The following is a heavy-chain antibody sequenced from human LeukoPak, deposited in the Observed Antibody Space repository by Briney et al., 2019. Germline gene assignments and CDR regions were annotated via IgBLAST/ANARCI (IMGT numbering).Heavy chain of an antibody. CDR2: ISSSSSTI. D-gene: IGHD2-15*01. CDR1: GFTFSGSA. J-gene: IGHJ4*02. CDR3: ARAGIDCSGGSCFIWYYFDY. V-gene: IGHV3-48*01. Sequence: GGSLRLSCAASGFTFSGSALHWVRQASGKGLEWVSYISSSSSTIYYADSVKGRFTISRDNAKNSLYLQMNSLRAEDTAVYYCARAGIDCSGGSCFIWYYFDYWGQGTLVTVSS.